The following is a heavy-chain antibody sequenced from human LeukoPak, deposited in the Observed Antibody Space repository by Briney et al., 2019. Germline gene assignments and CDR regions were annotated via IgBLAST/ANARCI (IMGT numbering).Heavy chain of an antibody. Sequence: GASVKVSCKASGYTFTGYYMHWVRQAPGQGLEWMGWINPNSGGTNYAQKFQGRVTMTRDTSISTAYMELSRLRSDDTAVYYCARDRADSSGWYLRGYFDYWGQGTLVTVSS. D-gene: IGHD6-19*01. CDR2: INPNSGGT. CDR3: ARDRADSSGWYLRGYFDY. J-gene: IGHJ4*02. V-gene: IGHV1-2*02. CDR1: GYTFTGYY.